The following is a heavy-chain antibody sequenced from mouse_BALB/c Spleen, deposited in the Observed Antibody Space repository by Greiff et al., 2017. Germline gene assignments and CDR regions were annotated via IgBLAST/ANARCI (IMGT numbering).Heavy chain of an antibody. V-gene: IGHV10-1*02. J-gene: IGHJ2*01. CDR1: GFTFNTYA. Sequence: EVQGVESGGGLVQPKGSLKLSCAASGFTFNTYAMNWVRQAPGKGLEWVARIRSKSNNYATYYADSVKDRFTISRDDSQSMLYLQMNNLKTEDTAMYYCVRHGDYGNHLSWYFDYWGQGTTLTVSS. CDR3: VRHGDYGNHLSWYFDY. D-gene: IGHD2-1*01. CDR2: IRSKSNNYAT.